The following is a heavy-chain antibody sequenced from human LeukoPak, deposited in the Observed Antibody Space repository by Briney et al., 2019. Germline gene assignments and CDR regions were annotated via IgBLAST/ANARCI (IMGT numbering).Heavy chain of an antibody. CDR1: GGSFSSNTYY. J-gene: IGHJ4*02. V-gene: IGHV4-39*07. D-gene: IGHD3-10*01. CDR2: IYYSGTT. Sequence: SETLSLTCTVSGGSFSSNTYYWAWLRQPPGKGLEWIGSIYYSGTTSYNPSLKSRVTISVDTSKNHLSLKLSSVTAADTAVYYCARLLRPDYYGSGSHFDYWGQGALVTVSS. CDR3: ARLLRPDYYGSGSHFDY.